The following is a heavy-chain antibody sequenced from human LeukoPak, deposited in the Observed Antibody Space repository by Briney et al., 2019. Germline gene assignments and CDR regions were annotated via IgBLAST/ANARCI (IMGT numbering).Heavy chain of an antibody. J-gene: IGHJ4*02. CDR2: IYYSGST. CDR1: GGSISSSSYY. CDR3: ARDSPLIYCSSTSCPHYFDY. Sequence: PSETLSLTCTVSGGSISSSSYYWGWIRQPPGKGLEWIGSIYYSGSTYYNPSLKSRVTISVDTSKNQFSLKLSSVTAADTAVYYCARDSPLIYCSSTSCPHYFDYWGQGTLVTVSS. D-gene: IGHD2-2*01. V-gene: IGHV4-39*07.